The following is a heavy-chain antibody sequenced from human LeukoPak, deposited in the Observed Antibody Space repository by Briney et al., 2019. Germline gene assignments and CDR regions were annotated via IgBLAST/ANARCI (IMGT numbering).Heavy chain of an antibody. Sequence: GGSLRLSCAASRFTLSIYGMHWVRQAPGKGLEWVAVISYDGSNKSYADPVKGRFTISRENSKNTLYLQMKSLRAEDTAVYYCAKDPLGYSGSYFDYWGQGTLVTVSS. CDR3: AKDPLGYSGSYFDY. V-gene: IGHV3-30*18. J-gene: IGHJ4*02. CDR1: RFTLSIYG. CDR2: ISYDGSNK. D-gene: IGHD1-26*01.